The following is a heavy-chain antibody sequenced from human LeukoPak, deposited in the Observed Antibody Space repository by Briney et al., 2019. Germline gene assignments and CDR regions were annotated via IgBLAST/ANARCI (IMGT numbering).Heavy chain of an antibody. D-gene: IGHD3-22*01. CDR2: FSGSGGHT. CDR1: GFNFTNYV. J-gene: IGHJ3*01. Sequence: GGSLRLSCAASGFNFTNYVMGWVRQAPGKGLEWVSAFSGSGGHTYYADAVEGRFTISRDTSQNTLYLQMNSLRAEDTALYYCAKGRRTFIVVVIDAFDVWGKGTTVTVSS. CDR3: AKGRRTFIVVVIDAFDV. V-gene: IGHV3-23*01.